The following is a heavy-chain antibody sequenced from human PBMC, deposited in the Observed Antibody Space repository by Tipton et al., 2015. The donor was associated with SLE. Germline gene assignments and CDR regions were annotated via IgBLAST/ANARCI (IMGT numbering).Heavy chain of an antibody. V-gene: IGHV4-39*01. Sequence: TLSLTCTVSGGSISSSSYYWGWIRQPPGKGLEWIGSIYYSGSTYYNPSLKSRVTISVDTSKNQFSPKLSSVTAADTAVYYCARAPTSSSWSYYFDYWGQGILVTVSS. CDR3: ARAPTSSSWSYYFDY. D-gene: IGHD6-13*01. CDR1: GGSISSSSYY. CDR2: IYYSGST. J-gene: IGHJ4*02.